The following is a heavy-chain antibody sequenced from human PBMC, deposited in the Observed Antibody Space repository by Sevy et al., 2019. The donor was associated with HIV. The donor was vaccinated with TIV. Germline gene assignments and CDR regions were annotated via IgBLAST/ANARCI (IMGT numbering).Heavy chain of an antibody. CDR3: ASDQHDYGGNVRTGWFDP. V-gene: IGHV3-30-3*01. J-gene: IGHJ5*01. Sequence: GGSLRLSCAASGFTFSSYAMHWVRQAPGKGLEGVAAISFDGSNHYYADSVKGRFTISRDNSRNTLYLQMNNLSREDTAVFYCASDQHDYGGNVRTGWFDPWGQGILVTVSS. CDR1: GFTFSSYA. D-gene: IGHD4-17*01. CDR2: ISFDGSNH.